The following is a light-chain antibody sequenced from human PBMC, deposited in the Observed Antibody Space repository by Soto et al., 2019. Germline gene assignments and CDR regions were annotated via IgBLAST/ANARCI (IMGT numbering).Light chain of an antibody. J-gene: IGLJ1*01. V-gene: IGLV2-11*01. CDR2: DVT. CDR3: CSYAGSYTFV. CDR1: SSDVGVYNY. Sequence: SALTQRGSVSGSPGQSLTISCTGTSSDVGVYNYVSWYQQHPGKAPKLMIYDVTKRPSGVPDRFSGSKSANTASLTISGLQAEDEADYYCCSYAGSYTFVFGTGTKVTVL.